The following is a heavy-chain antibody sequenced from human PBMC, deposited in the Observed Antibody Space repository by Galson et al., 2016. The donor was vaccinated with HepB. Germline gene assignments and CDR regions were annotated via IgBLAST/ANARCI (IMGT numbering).Heavy chain of an antibody. D-gene: IGHD5-12*01. V-gene: IGHV3-23*01. Sequence: SLRLSCAASGFTFSSYAMSWVRQAPGKGLEWVSAIYRDGRTYHGDSVKGRLSISRDLSKNTLYLQMNSLRAADTAVYYRARVGGYDGYYFDFWGQGALVTVSS. J-gene: IGHJ4*02. CDR3: ARVGGYDGYYFDF. CDR2: IYRDGRT. CDR1: GFTFSSYA.